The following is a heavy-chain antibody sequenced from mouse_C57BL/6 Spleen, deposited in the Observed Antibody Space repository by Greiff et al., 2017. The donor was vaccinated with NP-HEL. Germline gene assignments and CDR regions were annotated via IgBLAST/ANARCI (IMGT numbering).Heavy chain of an antibody. CDR1: GYTFTSYW. Sequence: VQLQQPGAELVRPGSSVKLSCKASGYTFTSYWMHWVKQRPIQGLEWIGNIDPSDSETHYNQKFKDKATLTVDKSSSTAYMQLSSLTSEDSAVYYCARPITTVVAYYFDYWGQGTTLTVSS. D-gene: IGHD1-1*01. V-gene: IGHV1-52*01. J-gene: IGHJ2*01. CDR2: IDPSDSET. CDR3: ARPITTVVAYYFDY.